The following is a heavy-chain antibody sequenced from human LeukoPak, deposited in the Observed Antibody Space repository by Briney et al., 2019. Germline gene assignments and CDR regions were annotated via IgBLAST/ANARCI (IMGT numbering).Heavy chain of an antibody. V-gene: IGHV4-38-2*02. Sequence: SETLSLTCTVSGYSLSSGYYWGWIRQPPGKGLEWIGSIYHSGSTYYNPSLKSRVTISVDTSKNQFSLKLSSVTAADTAVYYCARDPTRSGGNRRPLWGQGTLVTVSS. J-gene: IGHJ4*02. CDR2: IYHSGST. CDR1: GYSLSSGYY. CDR3: ARDPTRSGGNRRPL. D-gene: IGHD2-15*01.